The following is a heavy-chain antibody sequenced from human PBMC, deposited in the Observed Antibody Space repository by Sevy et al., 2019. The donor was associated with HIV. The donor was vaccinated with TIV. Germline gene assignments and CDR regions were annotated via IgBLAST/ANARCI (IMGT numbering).Heavy chain of an antibody. CDR1: GGSISRSSYD. J-gene: IGHJ4*02. D-gene: IGHD2-21*01. CDR2: MFFGGNT. Sequence: SETLSLTCTVSGGSISRSSYDWGWIRQPPGKGLEWIGSMFFGGNTYYNPSLKSRVTIFVDRSKNQISLRLTSVTAADTAVYYCARQGGIVDRAFDNWGQGTLVTVSS. V-gene: IGHV4-39*01. CDR3: ARQGGIVDRAFDN.